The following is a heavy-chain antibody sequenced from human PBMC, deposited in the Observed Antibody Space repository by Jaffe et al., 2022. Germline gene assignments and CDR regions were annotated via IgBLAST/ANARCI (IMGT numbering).Heavy chain of an antibody. V-gene: IGHV5-51*03. D-gene: IGHD1-26*01. J-gene: IGHJ4*02. Sequence: EVQLVQSGAEVKEPGESLKISCQGSGYSFTSYWIGWVRQMPGKGLEWMGIIYPGDSDTKYSPSFQGQVTISAAKSINTAFLQWSSLKASDTAMYYCVRSMGISWVDFDYWGQGTLVTVSS. CDR2: IYPGDSDT. CDR3: VRSMGISWVDFDY. CDR1: GYSFTSYW.